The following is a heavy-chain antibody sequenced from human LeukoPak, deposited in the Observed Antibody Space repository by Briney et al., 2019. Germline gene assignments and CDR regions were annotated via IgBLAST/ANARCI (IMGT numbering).Heavy chain of an antibody. CDR1: GGSISSSSAY. D-gene: IGHD5-18*01. CDR3: VSPRGFSYGYFDY. Sequence: SETLSLTCTVSGGSISSSSAYWVWIRQPPGKGLEWIGSIYYSKNTYYNPSLKSRVTISADTSKNQFSLTLGSVSATDTAVYYCVSPRGFSYGYFDYWGQGTLVTVSS. J-gene: IGHJ4*02. V-gene: IGHV4-39*01. CDR2: IYYSKNT.